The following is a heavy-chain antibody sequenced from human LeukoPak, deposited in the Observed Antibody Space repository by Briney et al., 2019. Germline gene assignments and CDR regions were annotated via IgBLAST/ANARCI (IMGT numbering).Heavy chain of an antibody. D-gene: IGHD5-24*01. V-gene: IGHV3-23*01. CDR2: ISGSGGST. CDR1: GFTFSSYA. CDR3: AKVGWPDDYYGMDV. J-gene: IGHJ6*02. Sequence: PGGSLRLSCAASGFTFSSYAMSWVRQAPGKGLEWVSGISGSGGSTYYADSVKGRFTIPRDNSKNTLYLQMNSLRAEDTAVYFCAKVGWPDDYYGMDVWGQGTTVTVSS.